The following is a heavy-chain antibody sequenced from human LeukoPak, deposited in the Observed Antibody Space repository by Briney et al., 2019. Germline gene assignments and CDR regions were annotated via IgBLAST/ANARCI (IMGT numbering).Heavy chain of an antibody. D-gene: IGHD5-18*01. CDR1: GFTFSSYA. J-gene: IGHJ3*02. Sequence: PGGSLRLSCAASGFTFSSYAIGWVRQAPGKGLEWVSFIRNDGSNKYYAHSVQGRFTVSRDNSKNTLYLEMNSLRAEDTAVYYCVNIQLASPDIWGQGTMVTVSS. CDR3: VNIQLASPDI. CDR2: IRNDGSNK. V-gene: IGHV3-30*02.